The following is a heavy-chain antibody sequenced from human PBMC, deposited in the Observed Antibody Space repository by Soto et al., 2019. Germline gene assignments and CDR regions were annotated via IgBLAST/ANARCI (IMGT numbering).Heavy chain of an antibody. Sequence: TLSLTCTVSGGSINSAGHSWGWVRQSPGKGLEWIGYSYHTGYTYHNPSLKSHVTISVDTSKDQFSLELTSVTAADTALYYCARSAIATHWFFDLWGRGTLVTVSS. J-gene: IGHJ2*01. V-gene: IGHV4-30-2*03. CDR1: GGSINSAGHS. CDR3: ARSAIATHWFFDL. D-gene: IGHD5-18*01. CDR2: SYHTGYT.